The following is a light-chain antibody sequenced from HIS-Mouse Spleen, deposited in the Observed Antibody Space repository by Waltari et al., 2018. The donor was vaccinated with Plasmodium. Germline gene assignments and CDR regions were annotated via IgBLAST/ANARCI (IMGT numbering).Light chain of an antibody. Sequence: QSALTQPASVSGSPGQSITLSCPGTSSDVGSYNLVSWYQQHPGKPPKLMIYEGSKRPSGVSNRFSGSKSGNTASLTISGLQAEDEADYYCCSYAGSSTFVVFGGGTKLTVL. V-gene: IGLV2-23*03. CDR3: CSYAGSSTFVV. CDR2: EGS. CDR1: SSDVGSYNL. J-gene: IGLJ2*01.